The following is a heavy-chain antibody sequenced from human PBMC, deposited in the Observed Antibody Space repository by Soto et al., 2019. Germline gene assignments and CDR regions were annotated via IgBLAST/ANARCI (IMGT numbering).Heavy chain of an antibody. CDR3: AHSQYSSSWYDYYYYYMDV. CDR2: IYWDDDK. Sequence: QITLKESGPTLVKPTQTLTLTCTFSGFSLSTSGVGVGWIRQPPGKALEWLALIYWDDDKRYSPSLKSRLTITQDTSKNQVVLTMTNMDPVDTATYYCAHSQYSSSWYDYYYYYMDVWGKGTTVTVSS. J-gene: IGHJ6*03. V-gene: IGHV2-5*02. D-gene: IGHD6-13*01. CDR1: GFSLSTSGVG.